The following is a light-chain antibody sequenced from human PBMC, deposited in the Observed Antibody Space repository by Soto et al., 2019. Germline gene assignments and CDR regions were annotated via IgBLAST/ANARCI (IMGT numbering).Light chain of an antibody. J-gene: IGKJ1*01. Sequence: EIVLTQSPATLSLSPGERATLSCRASQSVSNFLAWYQQKPGQAPRLLIYDASNRATGIPARFSGSGSGTDFTLTISSLEPEDFAVYYCQQRSNWPPWTFGQGTKVEIK. CDR2: DAS. CDR3: QQRSNWPPWT. V-gene: IGKV3-11*01. CDR1: QSVSNF.